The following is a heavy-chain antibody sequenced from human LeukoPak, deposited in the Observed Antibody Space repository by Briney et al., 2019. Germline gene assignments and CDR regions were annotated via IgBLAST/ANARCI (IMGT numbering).Heavy chain of an antibody. V-gene: IGHV3-9*01. D-gene: IGHD6-19*01. CDR3: AKDNRRHYTSGPNPDSLH. CDR1: GFTFSSYW. Sequence: GGSLRLSCAASGFTFSSYWMRWVRQPPGKGLEWVSGISWNSGSIDYADSVKGRFTISRDNAKNSLYLQMNSLRVEDTAFYYCAKDNRRHYTSGPNPDSLHWGQGALVTVSS. CDR2: ISWNSGSI. J-gene: IGHJ4*02.